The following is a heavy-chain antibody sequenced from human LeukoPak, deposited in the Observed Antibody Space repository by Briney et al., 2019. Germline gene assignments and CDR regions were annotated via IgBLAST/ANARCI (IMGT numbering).Heavy chain of an antibody. V-gene: IGHV4-59*01. Sequence: SETLPLTCTVSGGSISSYSWSWIRQPPGKGLEWLGYIYYSGSTNYNPSLKSRVTISVDTSKNQFSLKLSSVTAADTAVYYCARRRGYSSSWSPGGPYFDYWGQGTLVTVSS. D-gene: IGHD6-13*01. J-gene: IGHJ4*02. CDR1: GGSISSYS. CDR3: ARRRGYSSSWSPGGPYFDY. CDR2: IYYSGST.